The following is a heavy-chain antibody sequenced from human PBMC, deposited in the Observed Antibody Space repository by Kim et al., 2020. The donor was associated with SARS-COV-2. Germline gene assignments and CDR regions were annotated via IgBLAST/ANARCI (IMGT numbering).Heavy chain of an antibody. Sequence: GGSLRLSCAASGFVFSSSGMHWVRQAPGKGLEWVAIISKDGNNKYYAESVKGRFTISRDNSKNTLYLQMKSLRGEDTAVYYCAKDRIRTIYGDPDYWGQGSLVTVSA. CDR2: ISKDGNNK. D-gene: IGHD4-17*01. V-gene: IGHV3-30*18. CDR3: AKDRIRTIYGDPDY. J-gene: IGHJ4*02. CDR1: GFVFSSSG.